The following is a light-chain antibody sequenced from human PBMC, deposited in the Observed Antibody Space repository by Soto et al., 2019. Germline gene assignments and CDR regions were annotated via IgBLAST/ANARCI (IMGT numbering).Light chain of an antibody. CDR1: SSNIGAGYD. J-gene: IGLJ2*01. CDR2: GNN. CDR3: QSTDSSLSGVV. Sequence: QLVLTQPPSVSGAPGQRVTISCTGSSSNIGAGYDVHWYQQLPGTAPKLLISGNNNRPSGVPDRFSGSKSGTSASLAITGLQAEDEADYYCQSTDSSLSGVVFGGGTKVTVL. V-gene: IGLV1-40*01.